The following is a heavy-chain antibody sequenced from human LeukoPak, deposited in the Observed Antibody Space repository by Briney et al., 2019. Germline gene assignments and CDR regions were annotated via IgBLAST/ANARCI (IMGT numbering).Heavy chain of an antibody. CDR3: ARERSGYNDY. Sequence: GGSLRLSCAASGFTFSTYAMHWVRQAPGKGLEWVSVIYSGGSTYYADSVKGRFTISRDNSKNTLYLQMNSLRAEDTAVYYCARERSGYNDYWGQGTLVTVSS. CDR2: IYSGGST. J-gene: IGHJ4*02. V-gene: IGHV3-53*01. CDR1: GFTFSTYA. D-gene: IGHD3-22*01.